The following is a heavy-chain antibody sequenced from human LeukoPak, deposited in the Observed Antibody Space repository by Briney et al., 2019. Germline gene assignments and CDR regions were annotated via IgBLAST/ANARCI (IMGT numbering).Heavy chain of an antibody. V-gene: IGHV5-51*03. CDR2: IHSADSNT. J-gene: IGHJ4*02. CDR1: GYSFTNYW. CDR3: ARREMATTYTFDY. Sequence: GESLKISCKDSGYSFTNYWIGWVRQMPGKGLEWMGIIHSADSNTKYSPSFQGQVTISADKSISTAYLQWSGLKASDTAMYYCARREMATTYTFDYWGQGTLVTVSS. D-gene: IGHD5-24*01.